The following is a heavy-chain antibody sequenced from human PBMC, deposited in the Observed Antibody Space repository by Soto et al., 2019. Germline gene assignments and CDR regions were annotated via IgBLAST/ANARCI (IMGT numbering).Heavy chain of an antibody. CDR3: ARPPFTLFGVVSIPAHYSSEMDV. J-gene: IGHJ6*02. D-gene: IGHD3-3*01. V-gene: IGHV1-69*01. Sequence: QVQLVQSGAEVKKPGSSAKVSCKASGGTFNRYAISWVRQAPGQGLEWMGGIIPIFGIGNDAQRFQGRVTIPADESTGPGYFELSSLRAEDTGVYYCARPPFTLFGVVSIPAHYSSEMDVWGQGTTVIVSS. CDR1: GGTFNRYA. CDR2: IIPIFGIG.